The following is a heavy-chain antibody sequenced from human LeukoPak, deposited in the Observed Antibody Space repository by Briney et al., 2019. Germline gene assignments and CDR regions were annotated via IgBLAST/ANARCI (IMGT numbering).Heavy chain of an antibody. D-gene: IGHD3-22*01. CDR1: GGSISSSSYY. CDR3: ARRGNYYDSSGYYHHWYFDL. V-gene: IGHV4-39*07. Sequence: SETLSLTCTVSGGSISSSSYYWGWIRQPPGKGLEWIGSIYYSGSTNYNPSLKSRVTISVDTSKNQFSLKLSSVTAADTAVYYCARRGNYYDSSGYYHHWYFDLWGPGTLVTVSS. J-gene: IGHJ2*01. CDR2: IYYSGST.